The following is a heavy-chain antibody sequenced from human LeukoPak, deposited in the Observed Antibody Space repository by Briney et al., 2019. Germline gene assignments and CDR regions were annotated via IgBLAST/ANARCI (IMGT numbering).Heavy chain of an antibody. CDR2: ISSSSSYI. CDR1: GFTFSSYS. Sequence: PGGSLRLSCAASGFTFSSYSMNWVRQAPGKGLEWVSSISSSSSYIYYADSVKGRFTISRDNAKNSLYPQMNSLRAEDTAVYYCARGPGMNYPALDYWGQGTLVTVSS. D-gene: IGHD1-7*01. CDR3: ARGPGMNYPALDY. V-gene: IGHV3-21*01. J-gene: IGHJ4*02.